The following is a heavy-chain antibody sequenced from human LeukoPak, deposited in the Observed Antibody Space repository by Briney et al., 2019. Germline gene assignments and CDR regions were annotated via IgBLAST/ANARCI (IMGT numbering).Heavy chain of an antibody. V-gene: IGHV3-21*01. CDR3: ARDTVGVTDY. Sequence: SGGSLRLSCVASGFTLSSYNMKWVRQAPGKRLEWVSSISWRSSDIEYADSVKGRFTISRDIDKKSLYLQMNSLRAEDTALYYCARDTVGVTDYWGQGTLVTVPS. J-gene: IGHJ4*02. CDR2: ISWRSSDI. CDR1: GFTLSSYN. D-gene: IGHD1-26*01.